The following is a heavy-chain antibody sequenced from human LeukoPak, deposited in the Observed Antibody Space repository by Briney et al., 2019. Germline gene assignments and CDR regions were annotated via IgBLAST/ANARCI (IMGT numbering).Heavy chain of an antibody. CDR1: GGSISSGSYY. D-gene: IGHD6-6*01. CDR2: IYTSGST. Sequence: PSQTLSLTCTVSGGSISSGSYYWSWIRQPAGKGLEWIGRIYTSGSTNYNPSLKSRVTISIDTSKNQFSLKLSSVTAADTAVYYCARGPGGSSSSDFDYWGQGTLVTVSS. J-gene: IGHJ4*02. CDR3: ARGPGGSSSSDFDY. V-gene: IGHV4-61*02.